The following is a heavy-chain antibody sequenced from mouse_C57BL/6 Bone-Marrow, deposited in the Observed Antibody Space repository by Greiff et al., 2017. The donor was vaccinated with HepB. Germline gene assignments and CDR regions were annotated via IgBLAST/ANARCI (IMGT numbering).Heavy chain of an antibody. CDR2: ISDGGSYT. J-gene: IGHJ3*01. V-gene: IGHV5-4*01. D-gene: IGHD2-4*01. CDR1: GFTFSSYA. Sequence: EVQRVESGGGLVKPGGSLKLSCAASGFTFSSYAMSWVRQTPEKRLEWVATISDGGSYTYYPDNVKGRFTISRDNAKNNLYLQMSHLKSEDTAMYYCAIDPDDYFAYWGQGTLVTVSA. CDR3: AIDPDDYFAY.